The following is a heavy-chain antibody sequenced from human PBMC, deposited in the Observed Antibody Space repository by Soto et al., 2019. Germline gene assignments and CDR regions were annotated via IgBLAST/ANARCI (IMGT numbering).Heavy chain of an antibody. CDR2: IYPGDSDT. D-gene: IGHD3-16*01. CDR1: GYSFTNYW. CDR3: ASRPRWGGGVDV. J-gene: IGHJ6*02. Sequence: PGESLKISCKGSGYSFTNYWIVWVRQMPGKGLEWMGIIYPGDSDTRYSPSFQGQVSISADESINTAYLQWSSLEASDTAIYYCASRPRWGGGVDVWGQGTTVTVSS. V-gene: IGHV5-51*01.